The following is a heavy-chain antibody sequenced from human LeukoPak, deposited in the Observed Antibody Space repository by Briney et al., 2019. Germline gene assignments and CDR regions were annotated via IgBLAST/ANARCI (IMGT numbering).Heavy chain of an antibody. CDR3: ARSTGYYYDSRNDN. V-gene: IGHV1-8*01. J-gene: IGHJ4*02. CDR1: GYTFTSYD. Sequence: ASVKVSCKASGYTFTSYDINWVRQATGQGLEWMGWMNPNSGNTGYAQKFQGRVTMTRNTSISTAYMELSSLRSEDTAVYYCARSTGYYYDSRNDNWGQGTLVTVSS. CDR2: MNPNSGNT. D-gene: IGHD3-22*01.